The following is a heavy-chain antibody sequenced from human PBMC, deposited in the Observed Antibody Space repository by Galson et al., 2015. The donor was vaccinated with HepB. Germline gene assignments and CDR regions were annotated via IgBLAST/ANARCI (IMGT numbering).Heavy chain of an antibody. CDR1: GFTFSSYA. D-gene: IGHD2-15*01. Sequence: SLRLSCAASGFTFSSYAMSWVRQAPGKGLEWVSVISGSGGSTYYADSVKGRFTISRDNSKNTLYVQMHSLRAEDTAVYYCAASYCSGGSCHHFDSWGQGTLVTVSS. V-gene: IGHV3-23*01. CDR2: ISGSGGST. CDR3: AASYCSGGSCHHFDS. J-gene: IGHJ4*02.